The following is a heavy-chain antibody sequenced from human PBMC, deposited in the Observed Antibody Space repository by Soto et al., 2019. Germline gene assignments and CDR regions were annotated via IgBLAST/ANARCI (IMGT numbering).Heavy chain of an antibody. D-gene: IGHD2-15*01. CDR1: AFTLIAYD. CDR3: ARAYSGRLPRRADYYYAMDV. V-gene: IGHV3-13*05. Sequence: GGSLRLSCAASAFTLIAYDMHWVRQPNGKGLEWVSALGAADDPYYLGSVKGRFTISRENAKNSLYLQMNNLRAGDTAVYYCARAYSGRLPRRADYYYAMDVWGQGTTVTVSS. CDR2: LGAADDP. J-gene: IGHJ6*02.